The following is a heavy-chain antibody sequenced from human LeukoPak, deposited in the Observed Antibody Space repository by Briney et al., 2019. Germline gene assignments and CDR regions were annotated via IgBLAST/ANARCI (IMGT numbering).Heavy chain of an antibody. D-gene: IGHD5-12*01. CDR3: AREARSGYEGFWSDP. J-gene: IGHJ5*02. V-gene: IGHV4-4*07. CDR2: IYSTGTT. Sequence: PSETLSLTCTVSGGSMNQYYWNWIRQPAGKGLEWIGRIYSTGTTYYKPSLKSRVTMSVDTSHNQFSLKLNSVTAADTAVYYCAREARSGYEGFWSDPWGQGTVVTVSS. CDR1: GGSMNQYY.